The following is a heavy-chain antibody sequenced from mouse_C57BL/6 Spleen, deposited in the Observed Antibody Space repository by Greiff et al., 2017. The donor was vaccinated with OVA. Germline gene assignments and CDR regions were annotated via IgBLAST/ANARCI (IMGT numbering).Heavy chain of an antibody. V-gene: IGHV1-26*01. CDR3: ARSHYYYGVGYFDV. Sequence: EVQLQQSGPELVKPGASVKISCKASGYTFTDYYMNWVKQSHGKSLEWIGDINPNNGGTSYNQKFKGKATLTVDKSSSTAYMELRSLTSEDSAVYYGARSHYYYGVGYFDVWGTGTTVTVSS. CDR1: GYTFTDYY. D-gene: IGHD1-1*01. CDR2: INPNNGGT. J-gene: IGHJ1*03.